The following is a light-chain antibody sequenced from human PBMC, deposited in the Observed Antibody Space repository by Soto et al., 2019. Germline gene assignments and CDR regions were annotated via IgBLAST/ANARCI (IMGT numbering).Light chain of an antibody. CDR2: EVS. CDR3: SSYTINRTYV. J-gene: IGLJ1*01. Sequence: LTQPASVSGSPGQSITISCTGTSSDVGGYNYVSWYQQNPGKAPKLMIYEVSNRPSGVSNRFSGSKSGNMASLTISGLQAEDGADYYSSSYTINRTYVFGTGTKVTVL. V-gene: IGLV2-14*01. CDR1: SSDVGGYNY.